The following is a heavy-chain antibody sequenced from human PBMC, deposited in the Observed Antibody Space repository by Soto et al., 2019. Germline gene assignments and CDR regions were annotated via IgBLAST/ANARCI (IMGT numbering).Heavy chain of an antibody. V-gene: IGHV1-69*01. D-gene: IGHD2-15*01. CDR1: GETLNSNP. Sequence: QVQLVQSGAEVKKPGSSLKVSCKVFGETLNSNPIGWVRQAPGQGLEWVGGIVRLSDRTNYAQELQGRGTVTADASTSTVDMELSNLESDDPAVYYCARMSGRYCHSGGGCFSLDVWGQGSLITVSS. CDR2: IVRLSDRT. CDR3: ARMSGRYCHSGGGCFSLDV. J-gene: IGHJ4*02.